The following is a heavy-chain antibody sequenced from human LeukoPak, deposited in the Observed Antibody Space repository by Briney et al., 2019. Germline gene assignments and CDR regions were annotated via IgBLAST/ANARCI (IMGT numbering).Heavy chain of an antibody. CDR3: ARDKGMIGTQQPKYVFDY. CDR2: IIPIFGTA. D-gene: IGHD6-13*01. V-gene: IGHV1-69*05. CDR1: GGTFSSYA. Sequence: EASVKVSCKASGGTFSSYAISWVRQAPGLGLEWMGGIIPIFGTANYAQKFQGRVTITTDESTSTAYMELSSLRSEDTAVYYCARDKGMIGTQQPKYVFDYWGQGTLVTVSS. J-gene: IGHJ4*02.